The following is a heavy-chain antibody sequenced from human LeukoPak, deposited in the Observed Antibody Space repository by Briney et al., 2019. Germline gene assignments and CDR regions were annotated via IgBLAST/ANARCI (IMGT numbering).Heavy chain of an antibody. CDR1: GFTFSSYS. J-gene: IGHJ5*02. Sequence: GGSLRLSCAASGFTFSSYSMNWVRQAPGKGLEWVSYISSSGSTIYYADSVKGRFTISRDNAKNSLYLQMNSLRAEDTAVYYCARDGGNYYDSSGLFDPWGQGTLVTVSS. CDR3: ARDGGNYYDSSGLFDP. CDR2: ISSSGSTI. V-gene: IGHV3-48*04. D-gene: IGHD3-22*01.